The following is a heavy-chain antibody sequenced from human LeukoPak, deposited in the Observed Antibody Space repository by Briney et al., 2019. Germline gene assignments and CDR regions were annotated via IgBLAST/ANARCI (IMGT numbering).Heavy chain of an antibody. CDR2: IYTSGST. D-gene: IGHD3-22*01. J-gene: IGHJ4*02. CDR3: ARLLHYYDSSGYYDY. Sequence: SETLSLTCTVSGGSISSYYWSWIRQPPGKGLEWIGYIYTSGSTNYNPSLKSRVTISVDTSKNQFSLKLSSVTAADTAVYYCARLLHYYDSSGYYDYWGQGTLVTVSS. V-gene: IGHV4-4*09. CDR1: GGSISSYY.